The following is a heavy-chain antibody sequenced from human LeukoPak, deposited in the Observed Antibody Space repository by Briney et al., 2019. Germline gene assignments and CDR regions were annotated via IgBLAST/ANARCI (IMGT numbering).Heavy chain of an antibody. CDR2: IKQDGSEK. Sequence: GGSLRLSCEASGFTLSSYWMSWVRQAPGKGLEWVARIKQDGSEKHYMDSVKGRFTISRDNAQNSLYLQMNILRAEDTAVYYCARYIETPRRDLDYWGQGSLVTVSS. CDR1: GFTLSSYW. J-gene: IGHJ4*02. D-gene: IGHD4-23*01. CDR3: ARYIETPRRDLDY. V-gene: IGHV3-7*01.